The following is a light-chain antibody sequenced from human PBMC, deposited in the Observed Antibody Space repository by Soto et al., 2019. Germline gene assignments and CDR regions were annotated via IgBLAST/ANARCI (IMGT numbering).Light chain of an antibody. CDR1: SGYSNYK. J-gene: IGLJ2*01. CDR3: GADHRSGSNFVYVV. CDR2: VGTGGIVG. V-gene: IGLV9-49*01. Sequence: QLVLTQPPSASASLGASVTLTCTLSSGYSNYKVDWYQQRPGKGPRFVMRVGTGGIVGSKGDGIPDRFSVLGSGLNRYLTIKNIQEEDESYYHCGADHRSGSNFVYVVFGGGTKLTVL.